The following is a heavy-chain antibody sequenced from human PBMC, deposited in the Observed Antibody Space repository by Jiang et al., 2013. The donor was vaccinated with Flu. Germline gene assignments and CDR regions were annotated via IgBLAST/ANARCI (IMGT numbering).Heavy chain of an antibody. CDR2: IYYSGST. CDR1: GGSISSSSYY. Sequence: GLLKPSETLSLTCTVSGGSISSSSYYWGWIRQPPGKGLEWIGSIYYSGSTYYNPSLKSRVTISVDTSKNQFSLKLSSVTAADTAVYYCARHLDGYNADFDYWGQGTLVTVSS. CDR3: ARHLDGYNADFDY. V-gene: IGHV4-39*01. J-gene: IGHJ4*02. D-gene: IGHD5-24*01.